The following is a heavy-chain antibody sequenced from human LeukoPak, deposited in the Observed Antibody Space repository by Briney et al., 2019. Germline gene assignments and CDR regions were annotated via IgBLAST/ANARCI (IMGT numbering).Heavy chain of an antibody. V-gene: IGHV3-23*01. CDR1: KFTFSSYT. J-gene: IGHJ4*02. CDR3: AKDSSSWSPFDY. D-gene: IGHD6-13*01. CDR2: ITNSGGST. Sequence: GGSLRLSCAASKFTFSSYTMSWVRQAPGKGLEWVSTITNSGGSTYYADSVKGRFTISRDNSKNTLYLQMNSLRAEDTAVYYCAKDSSSWSPFDYWGQGTLVTVSS.